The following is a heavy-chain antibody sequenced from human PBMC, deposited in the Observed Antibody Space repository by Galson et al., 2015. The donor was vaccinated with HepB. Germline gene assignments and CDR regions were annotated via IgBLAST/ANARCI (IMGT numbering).Heavy chain of an antibody. CDR1: GYTFTSYA. V-gene: IGHV1-3*01. Sequence: SVKVSCKASGYTFTSYAMHWVRQAPGQRLEWMGWINAGNGNTKYSQKFQGRVTITRDTSASTAYMELSSLRSEDTAVYYCARDSSGWYEGEVYFDYWGQGTLVTVSS. D-gene: IGHD6-19*01. CDR3: ARDSSGWYEGEVYFDY. CDR2: INAGNGNT. J-gene: IGHJ4*02.